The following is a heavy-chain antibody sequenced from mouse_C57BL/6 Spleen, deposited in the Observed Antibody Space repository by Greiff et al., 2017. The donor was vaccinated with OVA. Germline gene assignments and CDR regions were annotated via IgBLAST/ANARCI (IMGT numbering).Heavy chain of an antibody. Sequence: QVQLQQPGAELVMPGASVKLSCKASGYTFTSYWMHWVKQRPGQGLEWIGEIDLSDSYTNYNQKFKGKSTLTVDKSSSTAYMQLSSLTSEDSAVYYCARFWDRDWYFDVWGTGTTVTVSS. J-gene: IGHJ1*03. V-gene: IGHV1-69*01. CDR3: ARFWDRDWYFDV. CDR1: GYTFTSYW. D-gene: IGHD3-3*01. CDR2: IDLSDSYT.